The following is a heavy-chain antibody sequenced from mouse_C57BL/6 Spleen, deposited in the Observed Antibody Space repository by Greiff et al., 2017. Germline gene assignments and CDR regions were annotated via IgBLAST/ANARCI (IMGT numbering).Heavy chain of an antibody. CDR2: ISYDGSN. J-gene: IGHJ3*01. D-gene: IGHD1-1*01. V-gene: IGHV3-6*01. CDR3: AREENYGSSYWFAY. CDR1: GYSITSGYY. Sequence: VQLQQSGPGLVKPSQSLSLTCSVTGYSITSGYYWNWIRQFPGNKLEWMGYISYDGSNNYNPSLKNRITITRDTSNNQFFLKLNSVTTEDTATYYCAREENYGSSYWFAYWGQGTLVPVSA.